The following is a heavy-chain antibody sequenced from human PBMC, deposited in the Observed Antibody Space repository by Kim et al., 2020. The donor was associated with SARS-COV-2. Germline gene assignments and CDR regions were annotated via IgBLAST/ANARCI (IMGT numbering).Heavy chain of an antibody. CDR1: GVSFSSHG. D-gene: IGHD1-7*01. J-gene: IGHJ3*02. Sequence: GGSLRLSCAASGVSFSSHGMHWVRQAPGKGLEWVAVIWSDGSNKNYADSVKGRFTISRDNSENTLYLQANSLRADDTAAYYCARDGVRGTVDAFDIWGQGTMVTVFS. CDR2: IWSDGSNK. CDR3: ARDGVRGTVDAFDI. V-gene: IGHV3-33*01.